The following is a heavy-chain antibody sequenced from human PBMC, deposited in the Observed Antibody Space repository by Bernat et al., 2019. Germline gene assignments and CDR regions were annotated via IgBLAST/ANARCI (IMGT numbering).Heavy chain of an antibody. CDR3: ARGVQYDFWSGYGRDAFDI. D-gene: IGHD3-3*01. Sequence: QLQLQESGPGLVKPSETLSLTCTVSGGSISSYYWSWIRQPPGKGLEWIGYIYYSGSTNYNPSLKSRVTISVDTSKNQFSLKLSSVTAADTAVYYCARGVQYDFWSGYGRDAFDIWGQGTMVTVSS. CDR2: IYYSGST. V-gene: IGHV4-59*01. CDR1: GGSISSYY. J-gene: IGHJ3*02.